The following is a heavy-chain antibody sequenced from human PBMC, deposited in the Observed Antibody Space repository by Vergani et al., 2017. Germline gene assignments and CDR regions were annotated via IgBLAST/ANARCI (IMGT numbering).Heavy chain of an antibody. D-gene: IGHD3-3*01. CDR3: ARLITIFGVVIKAVDY. CDR1: GFSLSTSGVG. CDR2: IYWNDDK. J-gene: IGHJ4*02. Sequence: QITLKESGPTLVKPTQTLTLTCTFSGFSLSTSGVGVGWIRQPPGKALEWLALIYWNDDKRYSPSLKSRLTITKDTSKNQVVLTMTNMDPVDKATYYCARLITIFGVVIKAVDYWGQGTLVTVSS. V-gene: IGHV2-5*01.